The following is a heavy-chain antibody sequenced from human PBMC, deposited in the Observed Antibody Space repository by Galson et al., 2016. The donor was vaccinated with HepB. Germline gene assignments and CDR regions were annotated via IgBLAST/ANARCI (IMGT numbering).Heavy chain of an antibody. CDR3: AHRAHYDVWSGLRLDVWFDP. Sequence: PALVKPTQTLTLTCTFSGFSLTTVGVGVGWFRQPPGKALEWLAVIYWNDDKRYSPSLRSRLSITRGTSKNQVVLTMTDMDPLDTATYYCAHRAHYDVWSGLRLDVWFDPWVQGTLVTVSA. D-gene: IGHD3-3*01. J-gene: IGHJ5*02. CDR1: GFSLTTVGVG. V-gene: IGHV2-5*01. CDR2: IYWNDDK.